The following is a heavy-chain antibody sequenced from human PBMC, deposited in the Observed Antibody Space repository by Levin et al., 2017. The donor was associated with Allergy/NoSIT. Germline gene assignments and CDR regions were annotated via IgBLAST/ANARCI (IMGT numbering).Heavy chain of an antibody. CDR1: GFTFSSYS. V-gene: IGHV3-21*01. CDR2: ISSSSSYI. CDR3: ARAVGSSSPRGYYYYGMDV. D-gene: IGHD6-13*01. J-gene: IGHJ6*02. Sequence: GGSLRLSCAASGFTFSSYSMNWVRQAPGKGLEWVSSISSSSSYIYYADSVKGRFTISRDNAKNSLYLQMNSLRAEDTAVYYCARAVGSSSPRGYYYYGMDVWGQGTTVTVSS.